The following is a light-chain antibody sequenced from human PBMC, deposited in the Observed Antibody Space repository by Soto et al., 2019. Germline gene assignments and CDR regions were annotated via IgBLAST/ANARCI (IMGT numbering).Light chain of an antibody. Sequence: TQSPDTLSLSPGETATLSCRASQSVSSSVAWYQHKPGQSPRLVVYSGYKRSPGIPARFGGSGSGTEFTLTISSLQSEDFAVYYCQQYHNWPITFGQGTRLEI. CDR2: SGY. J-gene: IGKJ5*01. CDR3: QQYHNWPIT. CDR1: QSVSSS. V-gene: IGKV3-15*01.